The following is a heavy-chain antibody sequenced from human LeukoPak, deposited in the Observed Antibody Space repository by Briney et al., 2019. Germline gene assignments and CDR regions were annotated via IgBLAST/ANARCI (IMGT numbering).Heavy chain of an antibody. CDR2: INHSGST. D-gene: IGHD5-18*01. V-gene: IGHV4-34*01. Sequence: PSETLSLTCAVSGGSFSGYFWSWIRQPAGEGLEWIGEINHSGSTNYNPSLKSRVTISVDTSKNQFSLKLSSVTAADTAVYYCARRRNVDTAMVTFLYAYFDYWGQGTLVTVSS. J-gene: IGHJ4*02. CDR1: GGSFSGYF. CDR3: ARRRNVDTAMVTFLYAYFDY.